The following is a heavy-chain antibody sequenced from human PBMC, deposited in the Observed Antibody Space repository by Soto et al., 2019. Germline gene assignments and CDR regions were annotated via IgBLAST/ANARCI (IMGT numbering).Heavy chain of an antibody. CDR1: GYTFSKYA. CDR2: INTDNGST. D-gene: IGHD6-19*01. V-gene: IGHV1-3*04. Sequence: QVQLVQSGAEVKKPGASVKVSCKPSGYTFSKYAMHWVRQAPGQSLEWLGWINTDNGSTKYSPKFRGRVTVTRDSSASTVYMELSSLRSEDTAVYYCSRDGAVADRVNFDYWGQGTLVTVSS. CDR3: SRDGAVADRVNFDY. J-gene: IGHJ4*02.